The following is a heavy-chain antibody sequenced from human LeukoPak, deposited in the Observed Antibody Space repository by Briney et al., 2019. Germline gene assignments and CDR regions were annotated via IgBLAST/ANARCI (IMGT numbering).Heavy chain of an antibody. CDR3: ARDEIDSSGWYPWFDP. D-gene: IGHD6-19*01. CDR1: GFTFTSYA. V-gene: IGHV3-30-3*01. Sequence: PGGSLRLSCTASGFTFTSYAMHWVRQAPGKGLEWVAVISFDGNSECYADSVKGRFTNSRDNSKNTLYLLMNSLRTEDTALYYCARDEIDSSGWYPWFDPWGQGTLVTVSS. CDR2: ISFDGNSE. J-gene: IGHJ5*02.